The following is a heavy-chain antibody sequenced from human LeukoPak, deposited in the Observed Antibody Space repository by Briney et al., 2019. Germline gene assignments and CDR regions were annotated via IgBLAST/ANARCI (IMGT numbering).Heavy chain of an antibody. J-gene: IGHJ4*02. V-gene: IGHV1-18*01. CDR3: ARVHSYCSSTSCLDY. D-gene: IGHD2-2*01. Sequence: GASVTVSCKASGCTFTSYGISWVRQAPGQGLEWMGWISAYNGNSNYAQKFQGRVTMTTDTSTSTGYMELRSLRSDDTAVYYCARVHSYCSSTSCLDYWGQGTLVTVSS. CDR2: ISAYNGNS. CDR1: GCTFTSYG.